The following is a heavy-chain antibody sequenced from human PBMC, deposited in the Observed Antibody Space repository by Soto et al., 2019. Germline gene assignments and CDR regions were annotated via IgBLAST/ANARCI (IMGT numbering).Heavy chain of an antibody. D-gene: IGHD6-19*01. CDR1: GFTFSVYS. CDR3: ARDRHWEQWLGPHDAFQI. Sequence: EMQLVESGGGLVQPGGSLRLSCAASGFTFSVYSMSWVRQAPGKGLEWVAYIGGGGIHYADSVKGRFVISRDDAKSSLFLQMNSLRDEDTAVYFCARDRHWEQWLGPHDAFQIWGQGTMVTVSS. J-gene: IGHJ3*02. CDR2: IGGGGI. V-gene: IGHV3-48*02.